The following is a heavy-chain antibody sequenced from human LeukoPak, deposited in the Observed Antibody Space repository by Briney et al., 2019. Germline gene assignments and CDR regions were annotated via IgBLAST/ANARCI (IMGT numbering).Heavy chain of an antibody. D-gene: IGHD4-11*01. CDR3: ATVGGMTTVSNGVDY. CDR1: VYTLTELS. Sequence: ASVKVSCKVSVYTLTELSMHWVRQAPGKGREWMGGFDPEDGETIYAQKFQGRVTMTEDTSTDTAYMELSRLRPEDTAVYYCATVGGMTTVSNGVDYWGQGTLVTVSS. CDR2: FDPEDGET. J-gene: IGHJ4*02. V-gene: IGHV1-24*01.